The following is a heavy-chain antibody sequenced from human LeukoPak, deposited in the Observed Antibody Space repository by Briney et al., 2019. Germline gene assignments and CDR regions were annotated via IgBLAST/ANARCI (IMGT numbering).Heavy chain of an antibody. D-gene: IGHD1-14*01. J-gene: IGHJ4*02. CDR3: ARGAPHFDY. Sequence: SETLSLTCTVSGYSISSGYYWGWIRQPPGKGLEWIGSIYHSGSTYYNPSLKSRVTISVDTSKNQFSLKLSPVTAADTAVYYCARGAPHFDYWGQGTLVTVSS. CDR2: IYHSGST. V-gene: IGHV4-38-2*02. CDR1: GYSISSGYY.